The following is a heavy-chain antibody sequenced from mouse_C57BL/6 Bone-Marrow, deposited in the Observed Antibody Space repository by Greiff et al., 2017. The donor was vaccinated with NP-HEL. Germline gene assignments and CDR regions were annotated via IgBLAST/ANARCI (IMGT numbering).Heavy chain of an antibody. CDR1: GYAFSSSW. V-gene: IGHV1-82*01. CDR2: IYPGDGDT. J-gene: IGHJ2*01. D-gene: IGHD4-1*01. CDR3: AREGGANWGSFGY. Sequence: QVQLQQSGPELVKPGASVKISCKASGYAFSSSWMNWVKQRPGKGLEWIGRIYPGDGDTNYNGKFKGKATLTADKSSSTAYMQLSSLTSEDSAVYFCAREGGANWGSFGYWGQGTTLTVSS.